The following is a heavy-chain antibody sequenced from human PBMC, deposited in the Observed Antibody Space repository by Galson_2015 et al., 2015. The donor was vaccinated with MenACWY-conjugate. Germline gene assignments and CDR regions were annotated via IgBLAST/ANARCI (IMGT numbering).Heavy chain of an antibody. Sequence: SLRLSCAASGFTFSNYGMHWVRQAPGKGLEWLAFMRNDGSYEYYADSVKGRFTISRGDSKKTLFLQMNSLRVDDTAVYYCAKDLGTEQLVRSWGQGTLVTVSS. CDR1: GFTFSNYG. J-gene: IGHJ4*02. V-gene: IGHV3-30*02. CDR3: AKDLGTEQLVRS. CDR2: MRNDGSYE. D-gene: IGHD1-1*01.